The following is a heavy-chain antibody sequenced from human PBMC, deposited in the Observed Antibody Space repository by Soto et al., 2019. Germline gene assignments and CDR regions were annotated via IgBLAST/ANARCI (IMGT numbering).Heavy chain of an antibody. Sequence: HPGGSLRLSCAASGFTFSSYAMSWVRQAPGKGMELVSAISGSGGSTYYADSVKGRFTISRDNSKNTLYLQMNSLRAEDTAVYYCAKDVVVAATPSGMDVWCQGTTVTVSS. D-gene: IGHD2-15*01. CDR2: ISGSGGST. V-gene: IGHV3-23*01. J-gene: IGHJ6*02. CDR1: GFTFSSYA. CDR3: AKDVVVAATPSGMDV.